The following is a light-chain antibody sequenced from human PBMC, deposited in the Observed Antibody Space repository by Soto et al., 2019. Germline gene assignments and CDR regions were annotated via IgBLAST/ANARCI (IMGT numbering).Light chain of an antibody. J-gene: IGKJ5*01. CDR2: AAS. V-gene: IGKV1-9*01. Sequence: IQLTQSPSFLSASLGDRVTITCRASQGISSYLAWYQQKPGKAPNLLIYAASTLQSGVPSRFSGSGSGTEFTLTISSLQNEDFATYYCQQLNSYTYTFGQGTRLEIK. CDR3: QQLNSYTYT. CDR1: QGISSY.